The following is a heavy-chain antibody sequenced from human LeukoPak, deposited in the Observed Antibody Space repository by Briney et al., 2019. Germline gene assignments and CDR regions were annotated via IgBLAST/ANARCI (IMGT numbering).Heavy chain of an antibody. V-gene: IGHV1-2*02. CDR2: INPNSGGT. D-gene: IGHD3-22*01. CDR3: ARAHYDDSSGYFGDYYYYMDV. CDR1: GYTFTSYY. Sequence: ASVKVSCKASGYTFTSYYMHWVRQAPGQGLEWMGWINPNSGGTNYAQKFRGRVTMTRDTSISTAYMELSRLRSDDTAVYYCARAHYDDSSGYFGDYYYYMDVWGKGTTVTVSS. J-gene: IGHJ6*03.